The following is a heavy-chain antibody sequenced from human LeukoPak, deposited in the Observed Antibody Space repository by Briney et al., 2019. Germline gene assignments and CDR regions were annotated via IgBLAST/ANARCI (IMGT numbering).Heavy chain of an antibody. Sequence: SETLSLTCTVSGGSINTYYWSWIRRPPGKGLEWIGCFYNSGSTKYNPSLKSRATISVDTSTNQFSLKLSSVTAADTAVYYCARTQPTLGYCSSTSCYGYYYYYMDVWGKGTTVTVSS. CDR1: GGSINTYY. V-gene: IGHV4-59*01. J-gene: IGHJ6*03. CDR2: FYNSGST. D-gene: IGHD2-2*01. CDR3: ARTQPTLGYCSSTSCYGYYYYYMDV.